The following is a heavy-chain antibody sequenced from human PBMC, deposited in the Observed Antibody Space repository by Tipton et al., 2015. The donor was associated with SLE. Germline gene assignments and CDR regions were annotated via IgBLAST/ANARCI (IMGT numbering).Heavy chain of an antibody. J-gene: IGHJ3*02. CDR1: GGSFSSYY. V-gene: IGHV4-59*10. CDR3: AAYGTFDAFDI. Sequence: TLSLTCAVYGGSFSSYYWSWIRQPAGKGLEWIGRIYTSGSTNYNPSLKSRVTMSVDTSKNQFSLKLSSVTAAATAVYYCAAYGTFDAFDIWGQGTMVTVSS. CDR2: IYTSGST. D-gene: IGHD1-14*01.